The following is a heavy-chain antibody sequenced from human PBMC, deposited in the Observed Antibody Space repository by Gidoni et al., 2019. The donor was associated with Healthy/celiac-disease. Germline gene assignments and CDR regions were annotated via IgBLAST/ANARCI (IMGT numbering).Heavy chain of an antibody. V-gene: IGHV4-61*01. D-gene: IGHD6-19*01. CDR3: ASGVAQWLIRAFDI. J-gene: IGHJ3*02. Sequence: QVQLQESGPGLVKPSETLSLTCTVPGGSVSSGSYYWSWIRQPPGKGLEWIGYIYYSGSTNYNPSLKSRVTISVDTSKNQFSLKLSAVTAADTAVYYCASGVAQWLIRAFDIWGQGTMVTVSS. CDR2: IYYSGST. CDR1: GGSVSSGSYY.